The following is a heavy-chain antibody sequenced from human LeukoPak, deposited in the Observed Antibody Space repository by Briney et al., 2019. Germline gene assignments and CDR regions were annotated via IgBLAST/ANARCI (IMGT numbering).Heavy chain of an antibody. V-gene: IGHV3-7*01. CDR3: ARNAFDF. CDR1: GFTFSTYW. Sequence: GGSLRLSCTASGFTFSTYWMSWVRQAPGKGLEWVANINQDGSEKNYVDSVKGRFTISRDNAKNSLYLQMNSLRVEDTAVYYCARNAFDFWGQGTMVTVSS. J-gene: IGHJ3*01. CDR2: INQDGSEK.